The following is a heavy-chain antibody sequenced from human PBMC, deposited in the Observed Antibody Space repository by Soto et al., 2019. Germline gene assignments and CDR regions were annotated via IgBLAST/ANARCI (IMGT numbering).Heavy chain of an antibody. J-gene: IGHJ4*02. CDR2: ISSSRSNI. CDR3: ARDSGSFQYYFDY. D-gene: IGHD1-26*01. V-gene: IGHV3-21*01. Sequence: RHCNRAAEGTCIGYGGHWISKKPGKGLEWVSVISSSRSNIYYADSVKGRFTISRDNAKNSLYLQMNSLRAEDTAVYYCARDSGSFQYYFDYWGQGTLVTLPS. CDR1: EGTCIGYG.